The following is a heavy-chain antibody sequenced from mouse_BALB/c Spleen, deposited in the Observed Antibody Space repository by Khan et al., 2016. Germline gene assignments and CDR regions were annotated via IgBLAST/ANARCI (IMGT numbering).Heavy chain of an antibody. CDR1: GYTFTSYT. CDR2: INPSSGYT. V-gene: IGHV1-4*01. J-gene: IGHJ2*01. D-gene: IGHD1-1*02. Sequence: VQLQESGAELARPGASVKMSCKASGYTFTSYTMHWVTQRPGQGLEWIGYINPSSGYTNYNQKFKDKSTLTADKSSRPAYMHLSSLTSEDSAVYYCARSRRMGGSYLFGYWGQGTTLTVSS. CDR3: ARSRRMGGSYLFGY.